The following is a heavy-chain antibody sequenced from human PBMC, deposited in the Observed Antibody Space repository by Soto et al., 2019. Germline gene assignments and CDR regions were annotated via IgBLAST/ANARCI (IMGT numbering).Heavy chain of an antibody. CDR2: INPSGGST. CDR1: GYTFTSYY. J-gene: IGHJ6*03. CDR3: ARSQIYSGYELDYYMDV. Sequence: ASVKVSCKASGYTFTSYYMHLVRQAPGQGLEWMGIINPSGGSTSYAQKFQGRVTMTRDTSTSTVYMELSSLRSEDTAVYYCARSQIYSGYELDYYMDVWGKGTTVTVSS. V-gene: IGHV1-46*03. D-gene: IGHD5-12*01.